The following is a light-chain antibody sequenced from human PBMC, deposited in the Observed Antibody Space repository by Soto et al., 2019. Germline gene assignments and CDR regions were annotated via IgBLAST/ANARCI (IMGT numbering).Light chain of an antibody. CDR1: ESISVW. CDR2: KAS. V-gene: IGKV1-5*03. J-gene: IGKJ1*01. CDR3: QQYSSYRT. Sequence: DIQMTQSPSTLSASVGDRVTITCRASESISVWLAWYQQKPRKAPKLLIYKASNLDSGVPSRFSGSGSGTEFTLTISSLQPDDFATYYCQQYSSYRTSGQGTKVEIK.